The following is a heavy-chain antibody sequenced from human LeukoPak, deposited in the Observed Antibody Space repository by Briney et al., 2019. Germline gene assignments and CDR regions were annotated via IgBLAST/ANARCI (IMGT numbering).Heavy chain of an antibody. J-gene: IGHJ4*02. Sequence: SETLSLTCTVSGGSISSSSYYWGWIRQPPGKGLEWIGSIYYSGSTYYNPSLKSRLTISVGTSKNQFSLRLSSVTAADTAVYYCARELRRYSSSWYNFDYWGQGTLVTVSS. CDR2: IYYSGST. CDR1: GGSISSSSYY. D-gene: IGHD6-13*01. V-gene: IGHV4-39*07. CDR3: ARELRRYSSSWYNFDY.